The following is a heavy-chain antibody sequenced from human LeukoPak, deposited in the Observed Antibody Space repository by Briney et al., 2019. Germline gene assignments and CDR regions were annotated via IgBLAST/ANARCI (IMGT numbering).Heavy chain of an antibody. D-gene: IGHD6-13*01. Sequence: PGGSLRLSCAASGFAFSKYWRSWVRQAPGKGLEWVANIKEDGSIEDYADSVKGRFTASRDNAKNSLYLQMNSLRAEDTALYYCAKIVQFTAATGTGLESWGRGTLVTVSP. CDR1: GFAFSKYW. CDR3: AKIVQFTAATGTGLES. J-gene: IGHJ4*02. V-gene: IGHV3-7*01. CDR2: IKEDGSIE.